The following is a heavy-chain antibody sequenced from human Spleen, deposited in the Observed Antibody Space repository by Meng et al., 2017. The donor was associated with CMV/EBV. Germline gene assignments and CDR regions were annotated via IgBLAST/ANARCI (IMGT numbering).Heavy chain of an antibody. CDR2: LDPEDGEA. CDR1: GYTLTELS. V-gene: IGHV1-24*01. Sequence: ASVKVSCKVFGYTLTELSRHWVRQAPGKGLVWMGGLDPEDGEAVYAQEFQGRVTMTEKTSTDTAYMELSSLTFEETAVYYCATGSLYYDRSGYHRYYYGMDVWGQGTTVTVSS. CDR3: ATGSLYYDRSGYHRYYYGMDV. D-gene: IGHD3-22*01. J-gene: IGHJ6*02.